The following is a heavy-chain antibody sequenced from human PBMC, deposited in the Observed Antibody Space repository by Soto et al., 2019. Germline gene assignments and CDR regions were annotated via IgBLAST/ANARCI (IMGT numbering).Heavy chain of an antibody. CDR2: INSDGSST. CDR3: ARERSWFGELLFNWFDP. D-gene: IGHD3-10*01. Sequence: PGGSLRLSCAASGFTFSSYWMHWVRQAPGKGLVWVSRINSDGSSTSYADSVKGRFTISRDNAKNTLYLQMNSLRAEDTVVYYCARERSWFGELLFNWFDPWGQGTLVTVSS. J-gene: IGHJ5*02. CDR1: GFTFSSYW. V-gene: IGHV3-74*01.